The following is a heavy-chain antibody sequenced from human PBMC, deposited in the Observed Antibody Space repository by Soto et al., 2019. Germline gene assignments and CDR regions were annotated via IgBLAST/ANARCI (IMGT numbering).Heavy chain of an antibody. CDR2: MNPNSGNT. CDR3: ARVYGSGSYSPNYFDY. V-gene: IGHV1-8*01. D-gene: IGHD3-10*01. CDR1: GYTFTSYD. Sequence: GASVKVSCKASGYTFTSYDINWVRQATGQGLEWMGWMNPNSGNTGYAQKFQGRVTMTRNTSISTAYMELSSLRSEDTAVYYWARVYGSGSYSPNYFDYWGQGTLVTVSS. J-gene: IGHJ4*02.